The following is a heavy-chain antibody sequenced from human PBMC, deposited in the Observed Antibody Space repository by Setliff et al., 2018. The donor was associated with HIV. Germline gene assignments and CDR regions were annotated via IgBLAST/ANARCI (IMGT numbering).Heavy chain of an antibody. CDR3: ARDNYYNFWSGYWGMDV. Sequence: SETLSLTCTVSGGSISSYYWSWIRQPPGKGLEWIGYIYYSGSTNYNPSLKSRVTISVDTSKNQFSLKLSSVTAADTAVYYCARDNYYNFWSGYWGMDVWGQGTTVTVSS. CDR1: GGSISSYY. J-gene: IGHJ6*02. CDR2: IYYSGST. D-gene: IGHD3-3*01. V-gene: IGHV4-59*12.